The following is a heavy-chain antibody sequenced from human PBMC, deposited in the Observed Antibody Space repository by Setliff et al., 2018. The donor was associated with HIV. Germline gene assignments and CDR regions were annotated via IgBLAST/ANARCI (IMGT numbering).Heavy chain of an antibody. J-gene: IGHJ6*03. V-gene: IGHV1-2*02. Sequence: ASVKVSCKASGYIFTGYYMHWVRRAPGQGFEWKGWINPDNGRTQYGQKFQGRLTLTRDTSIRTAYMELSGLTFDDTAMYYCARDRRAGVYYYTDVWGTGTTVTVSS. CDR2: INPDNGRT. CDR3: ARDRRAGVYYYTDV. D-gene: IGHD7-27*01. CDR1: GYIFTGYY.